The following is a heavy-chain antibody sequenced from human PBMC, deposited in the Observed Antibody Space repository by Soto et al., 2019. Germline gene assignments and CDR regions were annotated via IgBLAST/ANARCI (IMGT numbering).Heavy chain of an antibody. CDR2: IRSKSYGKTT. Sequence: PGGSLRLSCSTSGFTFGDECMTWFRQAPGKGLEWVGLIRSKSYGKTTEYAASATDRFTISRDDSKRIAYLQMNSLKADDTAVYYCTRERWDYCEAKSYFELWGRGTVVT. J-gene: IGHJ2*01. CDR3: TRERWDYCEAKSYFEL. V-gene: IGHV3-49*03. CDR1: GFTFGDEC. D-gene: IGHD4-17*01.